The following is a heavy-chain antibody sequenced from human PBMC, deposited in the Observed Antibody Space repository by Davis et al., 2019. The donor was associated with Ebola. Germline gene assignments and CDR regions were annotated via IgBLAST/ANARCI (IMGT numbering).Heavy chain of an antibody. Sequence: PGGSLRLSCAASGLTFTNEVASWVRQAPGKGLEWVSTISRSGDSTYYADSVKGRFTISRDSSGSTLYLLMNGLRAEDTAVYFCAREYCAATCYYFDYWGQGTLVTVSS. CDR2: ISRSGDST. J-gene: IGHJ4*02. CDR3: AREYCAATCYYFDY. D-gene: IGHD2-8*02. CDR1: GLTFTNEV. V-gene: IGHV3-23*01.